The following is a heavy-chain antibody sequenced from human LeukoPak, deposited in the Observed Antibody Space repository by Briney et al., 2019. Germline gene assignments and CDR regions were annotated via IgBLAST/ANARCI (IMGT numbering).Heavy chain of an antibody. Sequence: GGSLRLSCAASGFTFSTYWMTWVRQAPGKGLEWVANIKQDGGEKYYMDSVKGRFTISRENAKNSLYLQMSSLRAEDRAVYYCAGGAWAPTNYYDSSGYYGGGQGTLVTVSS. J-gene: IGHJ4*02. CDR2: IKQDGGEK. D-gene: IGHD3-22*01. V-gene: IGHV3-7*01. CDR3: AGGAWAPTNYYDSSGYYG. CDR1: GFTFSTYW.